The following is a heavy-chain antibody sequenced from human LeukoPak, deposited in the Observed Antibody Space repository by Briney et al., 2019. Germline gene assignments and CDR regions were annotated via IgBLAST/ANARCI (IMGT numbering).Heavy chain of an antibody. CDR1: GGSISSYY. CDR2: IYTSGST. J-gene: IGHJ4*02. Sequence: ASETLSLTCTVSGGSISSYYWSWIRQPAGKGLEWIGRIYTSGSTNYNPSLKSRVTMSVDTSKNQFSLKLSSVTAADTAVYYCARGRVDYYGSGSPHRYFDYWGQGTLVTVSS. D-gene: IGHD3-10*01. CDR3: ARGRVDYYGSGSPHRYFDY. V-gene: IGHV4-4*07.